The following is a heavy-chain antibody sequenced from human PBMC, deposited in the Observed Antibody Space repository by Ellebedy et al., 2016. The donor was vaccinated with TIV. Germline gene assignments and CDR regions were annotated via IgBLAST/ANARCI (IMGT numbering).Heavy chain of an antibody. V-gene: IGHV3-11*06. Sequence: GESLKISCAASGFTFSDYYMSWIRQAPGKGLEWISNISNRGSYTKYADSVTGRFSISRDNANNSLYLQMNSLRVDDTAVYYCARDFDPTPWGQGTLVTVSS. CDR1: GFTFSDYY. D-gene: IGHD3-9*01. CDR2: ISNRGSYT. J-gene: IGHJ5*02. CDR3: ARDFDPTP.